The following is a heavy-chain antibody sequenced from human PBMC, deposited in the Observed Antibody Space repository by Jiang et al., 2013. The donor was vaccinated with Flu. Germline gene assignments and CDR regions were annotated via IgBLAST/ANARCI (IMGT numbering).Heavy chain of an antibody. V-gene: IGHV1-18*01. CDR3: ARDAIAVAGTFFLDY. J-gene: IGHJ4*02. D-gene: IGHD6-19*01. CDR2: ISGYNGKT. Sequence: GAEVKKPGASVKVSCKGSGYSFTNYGFTWVRQAPGQGLEWVGWISGYNGKTKYAQNFQGRVTMTTDTSTSTAYMELRGLRSDDTAVYYCARDAIAVAGTFFLDYWGQGTPGHRLL. CDR1: GYSFTNYG.